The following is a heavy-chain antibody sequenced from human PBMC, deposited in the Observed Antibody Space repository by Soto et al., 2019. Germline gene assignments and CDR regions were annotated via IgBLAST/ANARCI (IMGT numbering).Heavy chain of an antibody. CDR3: AKFFAGTGGNSGWPWTVPF. V-gene: IGHV3-23*01. Sequence: EVQLLESGGDLVQPGGSLRLSCAASGFTFSSYAMSWVRQPPGKGLVWVSAISGTGATTYHAGSVRGRFLMASDISKNTLSCQMTSLGAYDSAIYFCAKFFAGTGGNSGWPWTVPFWGSGTVVTGSS. J-gene: IGHJ1*01. CDR2: ISGTGATT. CDR1: GFTFSSYA. D-gene: IGHD6-25*01.